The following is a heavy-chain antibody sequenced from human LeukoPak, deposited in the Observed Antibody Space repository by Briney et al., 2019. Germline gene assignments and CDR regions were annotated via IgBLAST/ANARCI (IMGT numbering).Heavy chain of an antibody. Sequence: ASVTVSFTSSGYTFTIYYMHWVGEAQGQGKEWMGIINPSGGSTSYAQNFQVRVTMTRDTSTSTVYMELSSLRSEDTAVYYCARGSGITIFGVVKNWFDPWGQGTLVTVSS. V-gene: IGHV1-46*01. CDR2: INPSGGST. CDR1: GYTFTIYY. J-gene: IGHJ5*02. CDR3: ARGSGITIFGVVKNWFDP. D-gene: IGHD3-3*01.